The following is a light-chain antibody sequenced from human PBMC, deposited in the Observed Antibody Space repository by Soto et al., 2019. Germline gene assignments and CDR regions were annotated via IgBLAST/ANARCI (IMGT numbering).Light chain of an antibody. J-gene: IGKJ4*01. CDR1: QSVSSY. Sequence: EIVLTQSPATLSLSPGERATLSCRASQSVSSYLAGYQQKPGHAPRLLIYDASNRATGVPARFSGSGSGTDFTLTISSPEPEDFAVYYCQQRSNWPLTFGGGTKVEIK. CDR2: DAS. V-gene: IGKV3-11*01. CDR3: QQRSNWPLT.